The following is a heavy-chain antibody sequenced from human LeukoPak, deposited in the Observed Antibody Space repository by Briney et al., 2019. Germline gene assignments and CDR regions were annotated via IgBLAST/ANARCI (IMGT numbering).Heavy chain of an antibody. Sequence: ASVKVSCKASGYTFTGYYMHWVRQAPGQGLEWMGWINPNSGGTNYAQKFQGWVTMTRDTSISTAYMELSRLRSDDTAVYFCARDFTMATIKRALYYFDYWGQGTLVTVSS. CDR2: INPNSGGT. CDR1: GYTFTGYY. J-gene: IGHJ4*02. V-gene: IGHV1-2*04. D-gene: IGHD5-24*01. CDR3: ARDFTMATIKRALYYFDY.